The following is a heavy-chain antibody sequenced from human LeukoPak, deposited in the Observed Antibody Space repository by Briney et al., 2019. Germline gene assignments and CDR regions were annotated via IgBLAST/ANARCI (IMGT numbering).Heavy chain of an antibody. CDR2: IRSDGTST. Sequence: GGSLRLSCEASGFSISTYWIHWVRQAPGEGPIWVSLIRSDGTSTSYADSVKGRFTISRDNAKNTVYLQMNSLRAEGTAVYYCARDLGSGTPLDCRGQGTLVTVSS. D-gene: IGHD1-7*01. J-gene: IGHJ4*02. V-gene: IGHV3-74*01. CDR1: GFSISTYW. CDR3: ARDLGSGTPLDC.